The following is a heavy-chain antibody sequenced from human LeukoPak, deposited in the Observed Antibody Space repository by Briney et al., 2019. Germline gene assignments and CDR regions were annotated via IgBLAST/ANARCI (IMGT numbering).Heavy chain of an antibody. J-gene: IGHJ4*02. CDR2: ISAYNGNT. V-gene: IGHV1-18*01. CDR3: ARALYCSGGSCYFDF. Sequence: ASVKVSCKASGYTFTSYGISRVRQAPGQGLEWMGWISAYNGNTNYAQKLQGRVTMTTDTSTSTAYMELRSLRSDDTAVYYCARALYCSGGSCYFDFWGQGTLVTVSS. D-gene: IGHD2-15*01. CDR1: GYTFTSYG.